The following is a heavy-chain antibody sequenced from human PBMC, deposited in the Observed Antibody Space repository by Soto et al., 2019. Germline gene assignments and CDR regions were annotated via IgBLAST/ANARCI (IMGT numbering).Heavy chain of an antibody. J-gene: IGHJ5*02. CDR1: GGSFSGYY. Sequence: QVQLQQWGAGLLKPSETLSLTCAVYGGSFSGYYWSWIRQPPGKGLEWIGEINHSGSTNYNPSLKSRVTISVDTSKNQFSQKLSSVTAADTAVYYCARGEGYCSSTSCYAVWFDPWGQGTLVTVSS. D-gene: IGHD2-2*01. CDR3: ARGEGYCSSTSCYAVWFDP. V-gene: IGHV4-34*01. CDR2: INHSGST.